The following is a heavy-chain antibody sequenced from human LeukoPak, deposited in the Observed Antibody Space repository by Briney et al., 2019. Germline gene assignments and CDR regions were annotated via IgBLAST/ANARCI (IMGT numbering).Heavy chain of an antibody. V-gene: IGHV3-15*01. CDR3: TTATMIRGVSDY. CDR1: GFTFSNAW. Sequence: GGSLRLSCADSGFTFSNAWMSWVRQAPGKGLDGVGRIKSKTDGAATDYAAPVKGRFTISRDDSKNTLYLQMNSLKTEDTAVYYCTTATMIRGVSDYWGQGTLVTVSS. J-gene: IGHJ4*02. CDR2: IKSKTDGAAT. D-gene: IGHD3-10*01.